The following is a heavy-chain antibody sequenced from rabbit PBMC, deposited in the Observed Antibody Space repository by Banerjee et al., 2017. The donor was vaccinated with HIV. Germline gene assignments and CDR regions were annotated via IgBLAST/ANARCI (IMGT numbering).Heavy chain of an antibody. CDR2: INTSSGNT. D-gene: IGHD1-1*01. CDR1: GFDFSSYYM. Sequence: QEQLEESGGDLVQPGGSLKLSCKASGFDFSSYYMSWVRQAPGKGLEWIACINTSSGNTVYASWAKGRFTISKTSSTTVTLQMTSLTAADTATYFCARHETGTSGWNFALWGQGTLVTVS. J-gene: IGHJ3*01. CDR3: ARHETGTSGWNFAL. V-gene: IGHV1S45*01.